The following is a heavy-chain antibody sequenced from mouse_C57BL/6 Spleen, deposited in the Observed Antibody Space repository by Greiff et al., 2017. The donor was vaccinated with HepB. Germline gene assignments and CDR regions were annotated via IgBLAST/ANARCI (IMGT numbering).Heavy chain of an antibody. CDR3: ARDYYYSSSPCGY. J-gene: IGHJ3*02. CDR2: ISSCSITI. V-gene: IGHV5-17*01. D-gene: IGHD1-1*01. Sequence: EVQLVESGGGLVKPGGSLKLSCAASGFTFSDYGMHWVRQAPEKGLEWVAYISSCSITIYYADKVKGRFTFSRDNAKNTLCLQMTSLRSGDTAMYYCARDYYYSSSPCGYGGKGTGVSVSA. CDR1: GFTFSDYG.